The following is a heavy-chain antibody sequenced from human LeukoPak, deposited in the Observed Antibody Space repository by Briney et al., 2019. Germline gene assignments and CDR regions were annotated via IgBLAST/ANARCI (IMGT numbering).Heavy chain of an antibody. D-gene: IGHD1-26*01. Sequence: PSETLSLTCTVSGGSISSYYWSWLRQPPGKGLEWIGYIYYSGSTNYNPSLKSRVTISVDTSKNQFSLKLSSVTAADTAVYYCARDIVGATYFDDWGQGTLVTVSS. J-gene: IGHJ4*02. CDR3: ARDIVGATYFDD. CDR1: GGSISSYY. V-gene: IGHV4-59*01. CDR2: IYYSGST.